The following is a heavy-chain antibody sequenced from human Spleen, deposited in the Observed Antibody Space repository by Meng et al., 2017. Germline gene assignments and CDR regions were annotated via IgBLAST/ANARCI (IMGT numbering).Heavy chain of an antibody. V-gene: IGHV4-34*01. Sequence: QGQLQQWGVGLLKPSETLSITCVVSGGSFSDYYWSWIRQPPGKGLEWIGEINHSGSTNYNPSLESRATISVDTSQNNLSLKLSSVTAADSAVYYCARGPTTMAHDFDYWGQGTLVTVSS. CDR1: GGSFSDYY. D-gene: IGHD4-11*01. CDR2: INHSGST. CDR3: ARGPTTMAHDFDY. J-gene: IGHJ4*02.